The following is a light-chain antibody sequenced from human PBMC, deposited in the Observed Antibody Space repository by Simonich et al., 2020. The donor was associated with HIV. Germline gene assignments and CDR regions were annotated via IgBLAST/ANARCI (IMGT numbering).Light chain of an antibody. Sequence: DIVMTQSPDSLAVSLGERATINCKSSQSVLYSSNNQNYLALYQQKPGHPPNLLIYWAFSRESGVPDRFSASGSGPDFTLTISSLQAEDVAIYYCQQYYSTPPTFGQGTKVEIK. J-gene: IGKJ1*01. CDR2: WAF. V-gene: IGKV4-1*01. CDR3: QQYYSTPPT. CDR1: QSVLYSSNNQNY.